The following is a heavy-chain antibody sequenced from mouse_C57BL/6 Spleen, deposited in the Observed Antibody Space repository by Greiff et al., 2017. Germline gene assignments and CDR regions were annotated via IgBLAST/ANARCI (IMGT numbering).Heavy chain of an antibody. V-gene: IGHV1-26*01. CDR1: GYTFTDYY. Sequence: EVQLQQSGPELVKPGASVKISCKASGYTFTDYYMNWVKQSHGKSLEWIGDINPNNGGTSYNQKFKGKATLTVDKSSSTAYMELRSLTSEDSAVYYCARADYYGGYFDVWGTGTTVTVSS. J-gene: IGHJ1*03. CDR2: INPNNGGT. CDR3: ARADYYGGYFDV. D-gene: IGHD1-1*01.